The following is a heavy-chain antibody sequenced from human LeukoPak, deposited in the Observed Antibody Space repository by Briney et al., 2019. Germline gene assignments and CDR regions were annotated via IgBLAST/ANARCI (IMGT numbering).Heavy chain of an antibody. CDR1: GFTFSSYE. D-gene: IGHD3-10*02. V-gene: IGHV3-48*03. CDR3: AELGITMIGGV. Sequence: GGSLRLSCAASGFTFSSYEMNWVRQAPGKGMEWVSYISSSGSTIYYADCVKGRFTISRDNAKNSLYLQMNSLRAEDTAVYYCAELGITMIGGVWGKGTTVTISS. CDR2: ISSSGSTI. J-gene: IGHJ6*04.